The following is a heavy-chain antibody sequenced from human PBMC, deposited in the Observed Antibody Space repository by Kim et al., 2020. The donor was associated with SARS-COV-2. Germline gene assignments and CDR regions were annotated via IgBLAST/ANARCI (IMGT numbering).Heavy chain of an antibody. CDR1: GFTFDDYA. Sequence: GGSLRLSCAASGFTFDDYAMHWVRHAPGKGLEWVSGISWNSGSIGYAASVKGRFTISRDNAKNSLYLQMNSLRAEDTALYYCAKDISPLLYYDSSGPMGPWGQETLVTVSS. V-gene: IGHV3-9*01. J-gene: IGHJ5*02. D-gene: IGHD3-22*01. CDR3: AKDISPLLYYDSSGPMGP. CDR2: ISWNSGSI.